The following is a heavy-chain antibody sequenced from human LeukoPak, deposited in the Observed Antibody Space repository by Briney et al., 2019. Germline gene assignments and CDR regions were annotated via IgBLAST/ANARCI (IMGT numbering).Heavy chain of an antibody. CDR1: GLTISSSG. CDR2: ISGSGDRI. J-gene: IGHJ3*02. D-gene: IGHD1-1*01. CDR3: ARDWFNDRSGDNDGFDM. Sequence: GGSLRLSCAASGLTISSSGMSWVRQAPGKGLECVSAISGSGDRIHYADSVRSRFTISRDTSKDTLYLQMNSLRADDTAVYYCARDWFNDRSGDNDGFDMWGQGTMVTVSS. V-gene: IGHV3-23*01.